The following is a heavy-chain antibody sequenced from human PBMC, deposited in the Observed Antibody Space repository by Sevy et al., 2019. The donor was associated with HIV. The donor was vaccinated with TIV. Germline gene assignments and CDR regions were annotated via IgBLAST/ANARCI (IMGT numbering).Heavy chain of an antibody. V-gene: IGHV6-1*01. CDR3: ARNPPCGTSTSCHFDY. D-gene: IGHD2-2*01. J-gene: IGHJ4*02. Sequence: KQSQTVSLTCAISGDSVSSNSAAWNWIRQSPSRGLEWLGRTYYRSKWYNDYAVSVKSRITINPDTSKNQFSLQLNSVTPEDTAVYYCARNPPCGTSTSCHFDYWGQGTLVTVSS. CDR2: TYYRSKWYN. CDR1: GDSVSSNSAA.